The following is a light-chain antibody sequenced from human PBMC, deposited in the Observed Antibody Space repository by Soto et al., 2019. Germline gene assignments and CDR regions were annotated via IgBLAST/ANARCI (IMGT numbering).Light chain of an antibody. CDR2: EAS. CDR1: QSVGSY. CDR3: HQRSQWPTS. V-gene: IGKV3-11*01. Sequence: EIVLTQSPATLSLSPGEIATLSCRASQSVGSYFAWYQQKPGQAPRLLIYEASNRATGVTARFSGSGSGTDFSLTISGLEPEDFVLYDCHQRSQWPTSVGQKTKLEIK. J-gene: IGKJ2*01.